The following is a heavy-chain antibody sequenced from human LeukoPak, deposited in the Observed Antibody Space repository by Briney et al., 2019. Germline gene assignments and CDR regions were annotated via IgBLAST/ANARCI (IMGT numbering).Heavy chain of an antibody. CDR2: ISYDGSNT. D-gene: IGHD5-18*01. V-gene: IGHV3-30*03. Sequence: GGSLRLSCAASGFTFGNYAMHWVRQAPGKGLEWVAVISYDGSNTHYTDSVKGRFTISRDNSENTLFLQMNSLRAEDTAIYYCARMDRAFDYWGQGTLVTVSS. J-gene: IGHJ4*02. CDR1: GFTFGNYA. CDR3: ARMDRAFDY.